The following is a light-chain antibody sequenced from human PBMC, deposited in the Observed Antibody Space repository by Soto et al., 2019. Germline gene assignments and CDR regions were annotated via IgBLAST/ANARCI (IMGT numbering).Light chain of an antibody. V-gene: IGLV2-14*01. CDR1: NSDVGGYNF. Sequence: QSVLTQPASVSGSPGQSITISCTGTNSDVGGYNFVSWYQQHPGKAPKLMIYDVSNRPSGVSNRFSGSKSGNTASLNISGLQAEDDAVYYCSSYTSSSIPYVFGIGTKLTVL. J-gene: IGLJ1*01. CDR3: SSYTSSSIPYV. CDR2: DVS.